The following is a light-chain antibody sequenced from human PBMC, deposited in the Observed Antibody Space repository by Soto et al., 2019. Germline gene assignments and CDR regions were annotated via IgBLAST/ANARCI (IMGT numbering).Light chain of an antibody. V-gene: IGLV1-40*01. J-gene: IGLJ1*01. CDR2: SNN. CDR3: ESYDNSLVGSV. Sequence: QSVLTQPPSVSGDPGQRVTIPCTGSSSNIGTGYDVHWYQQLPGTAPTIIIYSNNNRPSRVPDRFSGSKSGTSASLAITGLQTEDEADYYCESYDNSLVGSVFGTGTKSPS. CDR1: SSNIGTGYD.